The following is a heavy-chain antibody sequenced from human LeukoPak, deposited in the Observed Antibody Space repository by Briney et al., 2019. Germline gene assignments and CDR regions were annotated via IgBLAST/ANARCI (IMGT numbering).Heavy chain of an antibody. J-gene: IGHJ4*02. D-gene: IGHD4-23*01. V-gene: IGHV1-24*01. Sequence: GASVTVSCKVSGYTLTELSMHWVRQAPGKGLEWMGGFDPEDGETIYAQKFQGRVTMTEDTSTDTAYMELSSLRSEDTAVYYCATVRGGNPHCDYWGQGTLVTVSS. CDR3: ATVRGGNPHCDY. CDR1: GYTLTELS. CDR2: FDPEDGET.